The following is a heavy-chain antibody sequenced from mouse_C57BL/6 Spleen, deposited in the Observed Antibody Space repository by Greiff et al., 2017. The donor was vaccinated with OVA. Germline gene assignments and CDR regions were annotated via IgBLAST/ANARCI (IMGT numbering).Heavy chain of an antibody. CDR3: ARCDYYGSSYDYFDY. V-gene: IGHV1-9*01. D-gene: IGHD1-1*01. CDR2: ILPGSGST. CDR1: GYTFTGYW. Sequence: VQLQQSGAELMKPGASVKLSCKATGYTFTGYWIEWVKQRPGHGLEWIGAILPGSGSTNYNEKLKGKATFTADTSSNTAYMQLSSLTTADSAIYYCARCDYYGSSYDYFDYWGQGTTLTVSS. J-gene: IGHJ2*01.